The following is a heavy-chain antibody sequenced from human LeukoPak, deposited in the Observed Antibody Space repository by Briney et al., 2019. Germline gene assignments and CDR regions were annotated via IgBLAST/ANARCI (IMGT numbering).Heavy chain of an antibody. CDR1: RYTFSNLI. J-gene: IGHJ4*02. V-gene: IGHV1-18*01. CDR3: ARDGISTDDY. CDR2: ISGNNDNA. Sequence: ASGRVSRKTSRYTFSNLISNGVRQPPRRGREWMGWISGNNDNANYGQKFQGRFTVTTDSSTSTAYMEVRNLTFDDTGVYYCARDGISTDDYWGQGTLVTVSS. D-gene: IGHD2-2*01.